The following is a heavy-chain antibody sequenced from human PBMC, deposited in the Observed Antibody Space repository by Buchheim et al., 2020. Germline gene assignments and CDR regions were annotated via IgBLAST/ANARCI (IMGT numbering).Heavy chain of an antibody. CDR3: AKDQYGEHGGGMDV. V-gene: IGHV3-30*18. CDR1: GFTFRTYG. CDR2: ISFDGTKK. D-gene: IGHD3-16*01. J-gene: IGHJ6*02. Sequence: QVQLVESGGGVVQPGRSLRLSCAASGFTFRTYGMNWVRQAPGKGLEWVAVISFDGTKKYYAESVKGRFTISRDNSKNILYLQVDSLRGQDTAVYDGAKDQYGEHGGGMDVWGQGTT.